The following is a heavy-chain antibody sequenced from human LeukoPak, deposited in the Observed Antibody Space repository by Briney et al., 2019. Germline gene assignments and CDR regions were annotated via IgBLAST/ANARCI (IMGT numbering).Heavy chain of an antibody. CDR1: GFTFDDYA. Sequence: GRSLRLSCGASGFTFDDYAMHWVRQAPGKGLGWVSGISWNSGSIGYADSVKGRFTISRDNAKNSLYLQMNSLRAEDTALYYCARSETTVTTGDYWGQGTLVTVSS. V-gene: IGHV3-9*01. CDR2: ISWNSGSI. CDR3: ARSETTVTTGDY. J-gene: IGHJ4*02. D-gene: IGHD4-17*01.